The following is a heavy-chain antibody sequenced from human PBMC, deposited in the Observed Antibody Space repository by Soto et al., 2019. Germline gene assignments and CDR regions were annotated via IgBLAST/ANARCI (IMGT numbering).Heavy chain of an antibody. CDR2: MNPNSGNT. V-gene: IGHV1-8*01. CDR1: GYTFTRYD. CDR3: AREYYGGNEEVLDWYFDL. Sequence: QVQLVQSGAEVKKPGASVKVSCKASGYTFTRYDINWVRQATGQGLEWMGWMNPNSGNTGYAQKFQGRVTMTRNTSISTAYMELSSLRSEDTAVYYCAREYYGGNEEVLDWYFDLWGRGTLVTVSS. D-gene: IGHD4-17*01. J-gene: IGHJ2*01.